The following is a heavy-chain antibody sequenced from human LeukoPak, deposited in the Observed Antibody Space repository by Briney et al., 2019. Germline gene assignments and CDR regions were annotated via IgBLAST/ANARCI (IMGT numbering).Heavy chain of an antibody. V-gene: IGHV4-61*02. CDR1: GGSISSGSYY. CDR2: IYTSGST. Sequence: PSETLSLTCTVSGGSISSGSYYWSWIRQPAGKGLEWIGRIYTSGSTNYNPSLKSRVTISVDTSKNQFSLKLSSVTAADTAVYYCARALLDYYDSSGGHFDYWGQGTLVTVSS. CDR3: ARALLDYYDSSGGHFDY. D-gene: IGHD3-22*01. J-gene: IGHJ4*02.